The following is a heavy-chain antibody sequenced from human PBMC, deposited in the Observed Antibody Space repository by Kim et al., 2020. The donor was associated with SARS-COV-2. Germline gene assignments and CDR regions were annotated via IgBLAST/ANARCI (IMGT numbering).Heavy chain of an antibody. V-gene: IGHV3-74*01. J-gene: IGHJ4*02. Sequence: AGSVKGRFTISRDNDKNTLYLQMNSLRAEDTAVYYCARRQFTSGWYYFDYWGQGTLVTVSS. CDR3: ARRQFTSGWYYFDY. D-gene: IGHD6-19*01.